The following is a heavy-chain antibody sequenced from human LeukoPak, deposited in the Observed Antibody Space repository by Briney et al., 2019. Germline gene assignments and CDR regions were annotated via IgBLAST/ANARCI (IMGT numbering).Heavy chain of an antibody. CDR1: GFTFSSYA. CDR3: AQEYGSGSYFVYNWFDP. Sequence: GGSLRLSCAASGFTFSSYAMSWVRQAPAKGLDGVAAISGSGGSTYYADSVRGRFTISRDNSKNTLYLQMTSLRAEDTAVYYCAQEYGSGSYFVYNWFDPWGQGTLVTVYS. D-gene: IGHD3-10*01. CDR2: ISGSGGST. J-gene: IGHJ5*02. V-gene: IGHV3-23*01.